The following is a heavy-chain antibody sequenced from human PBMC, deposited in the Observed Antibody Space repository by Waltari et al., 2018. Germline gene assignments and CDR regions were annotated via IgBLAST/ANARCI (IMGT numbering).Heavy chain of an antibody. CDR3: ARDRGRGIYFDS. CDR2: IHRSGKT. D-gene: IGHD2-15*01. V-gene: IGHV4-4*02. CDR1: GDSMSGNSW. Sequence: QVLLQESGPGLVKPSGTLSLTCAVSGDSMSGNSWWSWVRQSPGNLLAWIGQIHRSGKTHYNPSFESRVSVSMDRSNNQFALRLTVATAATTPLYLCARDRGRGIYFDSWGQGTLVTVSP. J-gene: IGHJ4*02.